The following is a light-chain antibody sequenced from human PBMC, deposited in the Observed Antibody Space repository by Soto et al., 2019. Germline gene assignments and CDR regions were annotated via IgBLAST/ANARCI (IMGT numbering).Light chain of an antibody. J-gene: IGKJ2*01. CDR1: QSIDTY. V-gene: IGKV3-15*01. CDR3: QQYDHWPRGT. Sequence: EIVLTQSPATLSVSPGERATLYCRASQSIDTYLAWYQQKPGQAPRPLIYGASNRATGIPARFSGSGSGTEFTLSISSLQSEDLAVYYCQQYDHWPRGTFGQGTKLEI. CDR2: GAS.